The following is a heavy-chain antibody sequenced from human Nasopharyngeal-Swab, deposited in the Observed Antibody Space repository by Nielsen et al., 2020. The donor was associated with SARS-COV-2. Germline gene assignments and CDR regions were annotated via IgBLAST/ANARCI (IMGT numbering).Heavy chain of an antibody. J-gene: IGHJ4*02. V-gene: IGHV1-24*01. Sequence: ASVQVSCKVSGYTLTELSMHWVRQAPGKGLEWMGGFDPEDGETIYAPKFQGRVTMTEDTSTDTAYMELSSLRSEDTAVYYCATAGIAAGGYFRTYDYWGQGTLVTVSS. CDR2: FDPEDGET. CDR1: GYTLTELS. CDR3: ATAGIAAGGYFRTYDY. D-gene: IGHD6-13*01.